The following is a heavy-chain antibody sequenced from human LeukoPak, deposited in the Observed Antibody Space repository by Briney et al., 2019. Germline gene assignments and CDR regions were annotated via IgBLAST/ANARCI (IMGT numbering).Heavy chain of an antibody. Sequence: GASVKVSCKASGGTFSSYAISWVRQAPGQGLEWMGRIIPIFGTANYAQKFQGRVTITAGKSTSTAYMELSSLRSEDTAVYYCAVRYCSGGSCYLSYFDYWGQGTLVTVSS. CDR2: IIPIFGTA. CDR1: GGTFSSYA. D-gene: IGHD2-15*01. CDR3: AVRYCSGGSCYLSYFDY. J-gene: IGHJ4*02. V-gene: IGHV1-69*06.